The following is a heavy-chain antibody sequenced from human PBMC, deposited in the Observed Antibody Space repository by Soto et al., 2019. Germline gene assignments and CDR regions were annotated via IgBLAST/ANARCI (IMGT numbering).Heavy chain of an antibody. CDR1: GGSISSSNW. CDR3: ARDKRRDGYNVVDY. J-gene: IGHJ4*02. CDR2: IYHSGST. D-gene: IGHD5-12*01. V-gene: IGHV4-4*02. Sequence: PSETLSLTCAVSGGSISSSNWWRWVRQPPGKGLEWIGEIYHSGSTNCHPSLKSRVTISVDKSKNQFSLKLSSVTAADTAVYYCARDKRRDGYNVVDYWGQGPLVTVSS.